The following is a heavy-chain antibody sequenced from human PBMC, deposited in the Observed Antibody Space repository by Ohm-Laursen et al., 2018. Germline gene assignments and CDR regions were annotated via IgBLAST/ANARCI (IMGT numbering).Heavy chain of an antibody. V-gene: IGHV1-8*01. Sequence: ASVKVSCKASGYTFSSYDVTWVRQATGQGLEWMGWVNPISGNTGYAQKFQGRVTMTRDTSTSTVYMELSSLRSEDTAVYYCASNYYYGSGSYFPGDYWGQGTLVTVSS. CDR2: VNPISGNT. CDR3: ASNYYYGSGSYFPGDY. CDR1: GYTFSSYD. J-gene: IGHJ4*02. D-gene: IGHD3-10*01.